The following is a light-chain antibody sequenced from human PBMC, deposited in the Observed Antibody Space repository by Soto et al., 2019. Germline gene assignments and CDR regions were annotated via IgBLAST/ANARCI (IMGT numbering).Light chain of an antibody. CDR3: QQYNNWLPLT. J-gene: IGKJ4*01. Sequence: EIVMTQSPATLSVSPGERATLSCRASQSVSSNLAWYQQKPGQAPRLLIYGASTRATGIPARFSGSGSGTELTLTISSLQSEDFAVYYCQQYNNWLPLTFGGGTEVEIK. V-gene: IGKV3-15*01. CDR1: QSVSSN. CDR2: GAS.